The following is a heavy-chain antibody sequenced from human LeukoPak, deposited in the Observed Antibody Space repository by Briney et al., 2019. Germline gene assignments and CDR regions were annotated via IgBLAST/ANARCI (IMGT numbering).Heavy chain of an antibody. CDR3: AKDSYGGSGSYYLYSFDM. V-gene: IGHV3-9*01. CDR2: ISWNGGSM. CDR1: GFTFSSYA. D-gene: IGHD3-10*01. J-gene: IGHJ3*02. Sequence: GGSLRLSCAASGFTFSSYAMSWVRQAPGKGLEWVSGISWNGGSMGYADSVKGRFTVSRDNAKNSLYLQMSSLRVEDTAFYYCAKDSYGGSGSYYLYSFDMWGQGTMVTVSS.